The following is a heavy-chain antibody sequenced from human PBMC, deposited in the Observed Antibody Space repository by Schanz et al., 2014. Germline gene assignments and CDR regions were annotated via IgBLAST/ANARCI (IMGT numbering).Heavy chain of an antibody. D-gene: IGHD2-2*01. J-gene: IGHJ3*01. CDR1: GFTFSDHF. V-gene: IGHV3-66*01. CDR3: ASSRTRYCSSTSCVPGAFDF. Sequence: EVKLVESGGGLVQPGGSLRLSCAASGFTFSDHFMDWVRQAPGKGLEWVSIIYSGVSTYYADSVRGRFTISRDNAKNSLYLQMNSLRVDDTAVYYCASSRTRYCSSTSCVPGAFDFWGQGTLVTVSS. CDR2: IYSGVST.